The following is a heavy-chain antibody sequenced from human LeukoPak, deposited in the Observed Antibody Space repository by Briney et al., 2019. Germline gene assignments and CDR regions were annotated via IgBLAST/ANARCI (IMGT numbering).Heavy chain of an antibody. J-gene: IGHJ6*02. CDR3: ARDPSNYRLGARGMDV. CDR2: ISYDGSNK. CDR1: GFTFSSYA. D-gene: IGHD4-11*01. V-gene: IGHV3-30-3*01. Sequence: GSLRLSCAASGFTFSSYAMHWVRPAPGKGLEWVAVISYDGSNKYYADSVKGRFTISRDNSKNTLYLQMNSLRAGDTAVYYCARDPSNYRLGARGMDVWGQGTTVTVSS.